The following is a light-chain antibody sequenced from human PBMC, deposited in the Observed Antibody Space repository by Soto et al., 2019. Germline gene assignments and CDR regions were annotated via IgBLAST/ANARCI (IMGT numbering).Light chain of an antibody. CDR3: AAWDDSLNGHVV. CDR1: SSNIGTNS. Sequence: QSVLTQPPSASGTPGQRVTMSCSGRSSNIGTNSVNWYQKLPGMAPKLLMYSDNKRPSGVPDRFSGSKSGTSASLAISGLQSEDEADYYCAAWDDSLNGHVVFGGGTKVTVL. J-gene: IGLJ2*01. V-gene: IGLV1-44*01. CDR2: SDN.